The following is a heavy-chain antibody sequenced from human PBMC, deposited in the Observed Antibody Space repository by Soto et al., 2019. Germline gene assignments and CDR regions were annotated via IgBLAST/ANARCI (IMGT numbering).Heavy chain of an antibody. CDR2: ISYDGSNK. CDR1: GFTFSSYA. D-gene: IGHD2-15*01. J-gene: IGHJ6*04. V-gene: IGHV3-30-3*01. Sequence: GGSLRLSCAASGFTFSSYAMHWVRQAPGKGLEWVAVISYDGSNKYYADSVRGRFTISRDNSKNTLYLQMDSLRAEDTAVYYCARDDVLCDGGRCYGVLLDVWGKGTTVTGSS. CDR3: ARDDVLCDGGRCYGVLLDV.